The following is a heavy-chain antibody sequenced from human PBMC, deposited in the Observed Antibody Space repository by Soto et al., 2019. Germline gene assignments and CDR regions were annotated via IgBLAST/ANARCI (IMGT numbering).Heavy chain of an antibody. Sequence: SGPTLVNPTQTLTLTCAFSGFSLTTRGLSVAWIRQPPGKAPEWLALVDWDDDKLYTTSLRARLTISKDTSKDQVVLTMTNVDPVDTGTYYCARLAAITASGNYFDYWGQGILVTVSS. CDR2: VDWDDDK. V-gene: IGHV2-70*01. J-gene: IGHJ4*02. CDR1: GFSLTTRGLS. CDR3: ARLAAITASGNYFDY. D-gene: IGHD6-13*01.